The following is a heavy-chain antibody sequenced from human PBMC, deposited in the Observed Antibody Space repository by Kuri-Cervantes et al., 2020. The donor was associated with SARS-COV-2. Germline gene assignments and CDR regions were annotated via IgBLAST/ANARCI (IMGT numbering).Heavy chain of an antibody. V-gene: IGHV3-30*04. J-gene: IGHJ6*02. CDR1: GFTFSSYA. CDR2: ISSDGKNK. D-gene: IGHD3-10*01. CDR3: ARVVTMVRGVIENGMDV. Sequence: GGSLRLSCAASGFTFSSYAMHWVRQAPGKGLEWVTFISSDGKNKKCMASVKGRFTISRDNAKNSLYLQMNSLRAEDTAVYYCARVVTMVRGVIENGMDVWGQGTTVTVSS.